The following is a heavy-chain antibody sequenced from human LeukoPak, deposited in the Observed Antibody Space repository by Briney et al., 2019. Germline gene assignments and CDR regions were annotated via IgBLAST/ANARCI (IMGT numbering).Heavy chain of an antibody. CDR1: GGSFSGYY. Sequence: SETLSLTCAVYGGSFSGYYWSWIRQPPGKGLEWIGEINHSGSTNYNPSLKSRVTISVDTSKNQFSLKLSSVTAADTAVYYCAGTVSWYSKGGFDYWGQGTLVTVSS. V-gene: IGHV4-34*01. D-gene: IGHD6-13*01. CDR2: INHSGST. J-gene: IGHJ4*02. CDR3: AGTVSWYSKGGFDY.